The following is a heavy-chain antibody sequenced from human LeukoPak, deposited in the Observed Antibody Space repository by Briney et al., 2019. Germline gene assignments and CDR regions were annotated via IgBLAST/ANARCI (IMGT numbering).Heavy chain of an antibody. CDR3: AKRDCGGNSGDRAFDI. J-gene: IGHJ3*02. D-gene: IGHD4-23*01. CDR1: GFTFSSYA. CDR2: ISGSGGST. V-gene: IGHV3-23*01. Sequence: PGGSLRLSCAASGFTFSSYAMSWVRQAPGKGLEWVSAISGSGGSTYYADSVKGRFTISRDNSKNTLYLQMNSLRAEDTAVYYCAKRDCGGNSGDRAFDIWGQGTMVTVSS.